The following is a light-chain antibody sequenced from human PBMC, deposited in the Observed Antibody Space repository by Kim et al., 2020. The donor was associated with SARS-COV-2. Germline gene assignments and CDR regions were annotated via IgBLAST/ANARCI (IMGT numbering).Light chain of an antibody. CDR2: EVS. CDR1: SSDVGGYNY. V-gene: IGLV2-14*01. J-gene: IGLJ3*02. CDR3: SSYTSSSTLWV. Sequence: QSALTQPASVPGSPGQSITISCTGTSSDVGGYNYVSWYQQHPGKAPKLMIYEVSNRPSGVSNRFSGSKSGNTASLTISGLQAEDEADYYCSSYTSSSTLWVFGGGTQLTVL.